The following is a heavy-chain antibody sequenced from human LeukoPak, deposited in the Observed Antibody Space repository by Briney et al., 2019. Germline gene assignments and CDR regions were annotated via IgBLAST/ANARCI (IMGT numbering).Heavy chain of an antibody. V-gene: IGHV3-73*01. D-gene: IGHD1-26*01. CDR2: IRSRANSYAT. Sequence: GGSLRLSCAASGFTFSGSAMYWVRQASGKGPEWVGHIRSRANSYATLYGASVKGRFTISRDDSKNTAYLQMNSLKTEDTAVYYCTRLSAGAPLLGDNWGQGTLVTVSS. CDR3: TRLSAGAPLLGDN. J-gene: IGHJ4*02. CDR1: GFTFSGSA.